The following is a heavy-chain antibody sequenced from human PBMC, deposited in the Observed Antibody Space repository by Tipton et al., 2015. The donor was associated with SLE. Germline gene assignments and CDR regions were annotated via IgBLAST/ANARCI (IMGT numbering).Heavy chain of an antibody. CDR1: GFTLRNYH. CDR2: ISNDGSKR. V-gene: IGHV3-30*04. Sequence: SLRLSCESSGFTLRNYHIHWVRQAPGKGLEWVALISNDGSKRNFADAVAGRFIISRDNSHNTVYLLMNTLAAEDTAVYYCARDQYSRTWPYYYYGMDVWGQGTTVTVSS. D-gene: IGHD3-22*01. CDR3: ARDQYSRTWPYYYYGMDV. J-gene: IGHJ6*02.